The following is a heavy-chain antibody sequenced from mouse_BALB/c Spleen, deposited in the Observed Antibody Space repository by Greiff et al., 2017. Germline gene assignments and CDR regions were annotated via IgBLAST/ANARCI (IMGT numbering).Heavy chain of an antibody. V-gene: IGHV1-9*01. CDR1: GYTFSSNW. J-gene: IGHJ3*01. CDR3: ARWTARGRGCAY. Sequence: QVQLQQSGAELMKPGASVKLSCKASGYTFSSNWIEWVKQRPGHGLEWIGEILPGSGSTNYNEKFKGKATFTADTSSNTAYMQLSSLTSEDSAVYYCARWTARGRGCAYWGQGTLVTVSA. D-gene: IGHD3-2*01. CDR2: ILPGSGST.